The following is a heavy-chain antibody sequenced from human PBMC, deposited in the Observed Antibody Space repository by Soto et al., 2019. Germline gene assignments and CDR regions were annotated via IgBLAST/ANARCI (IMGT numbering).Heavy chain of an antibody. CDR1: GFSFSSYW. V-gene: IGHV3-74*01. J-gene: IGHJ3*01. D-gene: IGHD3-9*01. CDR2: INTDGSST. Sequence: EVQLVESGGGLVQPGGSLRLSCADSGFSFSSYWMHWVRHGPGKGLVWVSRINTDGSSTNYADSVKGRFTISRDNAKNTLYLQMNSLRAEDTAVYYCARSPGGYYIDWGQGTMVTVSS. CDR3: ARSPGGYYID.